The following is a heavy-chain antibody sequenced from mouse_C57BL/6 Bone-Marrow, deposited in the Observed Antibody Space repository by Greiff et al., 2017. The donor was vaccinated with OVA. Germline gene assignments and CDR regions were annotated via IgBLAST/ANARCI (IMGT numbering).Heavy chain of an antibody. CDR2: INPNNGGT. D-gene: IGHD2-4*01. CDR1: GYTFTDYY. Sequence: VQLQQSGPELVKPGASVKISCKASGYTFTDYYMNWVKQSHGKSLEWIGDINPNNGGTIYNQKFKGKATLTVDKSSSTAYMELRSLTSEDTAVYYCARCDYDYEEWYFDVWGTGTTVTVSS. CDR3: ARCDYDYEEWYFDV. J-gene: IGHJ1*03. V-gene: IGHV1-26*01.